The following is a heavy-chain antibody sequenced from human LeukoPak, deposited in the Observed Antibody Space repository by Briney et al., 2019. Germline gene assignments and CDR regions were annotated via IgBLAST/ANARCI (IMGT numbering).Heavy chain of an antibody. D-gene: IGHD6-6*01. V-gene: IGHV3-74*01. J-gene: IGHJ3*02. CDR1: GFTFSDYY. Sequence: GGSLRLSCAASGFTFSDYYMSWIRQAPGKGLVWVSRIKSDGSSTSYADSVKGRFTISRDNAKNTLYLQMSSLRAEDTAVYYCARRSAARDAFDIWGQGTMVTGSS. CDR2: IKSDGSST. CDR3: ARRSAARDAFDI.